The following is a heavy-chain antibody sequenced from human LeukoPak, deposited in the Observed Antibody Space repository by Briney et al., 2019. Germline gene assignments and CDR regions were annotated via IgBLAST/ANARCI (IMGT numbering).Heavy chain of an antibody. D-gene: IGHD2-2*01. CDR2: IYYSGNT. Sequence: PSETLSLTCTVSGGSISSSSYYWGWIRQPPGKGLEWIGSIYYSGNTYYSPSLKSRVTISIDTPKNQFSLKLSSVTAADTAVYFCASVVPTAKVDYWGQGALVTVSS. CDR1: GGSISSSSYY. J-gene: IGHJ4*02. V-gene: IGHV4-39*07. CDR3: ASVVPTAKVDY.